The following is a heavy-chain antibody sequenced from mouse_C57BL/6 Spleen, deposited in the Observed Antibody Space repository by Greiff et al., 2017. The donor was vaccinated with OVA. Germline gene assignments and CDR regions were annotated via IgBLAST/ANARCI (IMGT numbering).Heavy chain of an antibody. J-gene: IGHJ2*01. CDR3: ARKAQATIFYY. V-gene: IGHV1-82*01. CDR1: GYAFSSSW. D-gene: IGHD3-2*02. CDR2: IYPGDGDT. Sequence: QVQLQQSGPELVKPGASVKISCKASGYAFSSSWMNWVKQRPGKGLEWIGRIYPGDGDTNYNGKFKGKATLTADKSSSTAYMQLSSLTSEDSAVYFCARKAQATIFYYWRQATTLTASS.